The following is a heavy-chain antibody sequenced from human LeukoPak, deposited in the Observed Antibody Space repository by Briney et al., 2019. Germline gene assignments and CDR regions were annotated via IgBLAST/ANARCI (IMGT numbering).Heavy chain of an antibody. CDR2: IKEDGSEK. V-gene: IGHV3-7*01. CDR3: ARDRDCGGDCSSYYYYYGMDV. CDR1: GFTFDDYA. Sequence: GGSLRLSCAASGFTFDDYAMHWVRQAPGKGLEWVANIKEDGSEKYYVDSVKGRFTISRDNAKNSLYLQMNSLRAEDTAVYYCARDRDCGGDCSSYYYYYGMDVWGQGTTVTVSS. J-gene: IGHJ6*02. D-gene: IGHD2-21*02.